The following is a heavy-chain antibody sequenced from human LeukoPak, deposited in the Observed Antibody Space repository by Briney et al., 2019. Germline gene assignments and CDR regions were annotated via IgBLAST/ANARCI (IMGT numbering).Heavy chain of an antibody. CDR3: VTMGSGVFDC. Sequence: PGGSLRLSCAASGFTFSSYWMSWVRQAPGKGLEWVASIKEDGSGKYYVDSVKGRFTISRDNAKSSLYLQMNSLRAEDTAVYYCVTMGSGVFDCWGQGTLVTVSS. V-gene: IGHV3-7*01. CDR2: IKEDGSGK. D-gene: IGHD2-15*01. J-gene: IGHJ4*02. CDR1: GFTFSSYW.